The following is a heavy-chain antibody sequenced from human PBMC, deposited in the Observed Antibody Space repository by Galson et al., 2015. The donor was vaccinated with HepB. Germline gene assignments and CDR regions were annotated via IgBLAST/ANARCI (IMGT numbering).Heavy chain of an antibody. V-gene: IGHV3-48*02. Sequence: SLRLSCAASGFSFNTYSMNWVRQAPGKGLEWLSYIDSSSSTVYYADSVKGRFTISRDNAKNSLYLQVNSLRDEDTAVYYCARESPLDYWGQGTLVTVAS. CDR2: IDSSSSTV. CDR3: ARESPLDY. J-gene: IGHJ4*02. CDR1: GFSFNTYS.